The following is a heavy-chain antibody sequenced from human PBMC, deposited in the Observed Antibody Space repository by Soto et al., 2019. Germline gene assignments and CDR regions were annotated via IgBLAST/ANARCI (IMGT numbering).Heavy chain of an antibody. V-gene: IGHV3-74*01. CDR3: ARGDYGGNWGY. CDR1: GFNFSRYW. J-gene: IGHJ4*02. D-gene: IGHD4-17*01. CDR2: INSDGSST. Sequence: EVQLVESGGGLVQPGGSLRLSCAASGFNFSRYWMHWVRQAPGKGLVWVSRINSDGSSTSYADSVKGRFTISRDNAKNTLYLQMHSLRAEDTAVYYCARGDYGGNWGYWGQGTLVTVSS.